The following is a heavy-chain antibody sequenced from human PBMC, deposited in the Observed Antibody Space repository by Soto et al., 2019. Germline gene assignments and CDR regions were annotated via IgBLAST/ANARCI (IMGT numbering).Heavy chain of an antibody. Sequence: QLQLQESGPGLVKPSETLSLTCTVSGVSISGTSYYWGWIRQTPAKGLEWIGTIYYSGETFYNPSLKSRVTISIDTSKNHFSWNLPSVTAADTAIYYCARHGSFWGQGALVTVSS. CDR1: GVSISGTSYY. J-gene: IGHJ1*01. V-gene: IGHV4-39*01. CDR3: ARHGSF. D-gene: IGHD3-16*02. CDR2: IYYSGET.